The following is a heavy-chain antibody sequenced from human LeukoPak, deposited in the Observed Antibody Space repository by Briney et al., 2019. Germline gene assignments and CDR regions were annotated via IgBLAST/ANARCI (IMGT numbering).Heavy chain of an antibody. CDR3: ARVEEAAAFNP. V-gene: IGHV3-21*01. D-gene: IGHD6-13*01. Sequence: GGSLRLSCAASGFTFSSYSMNWVRQAPGKGLEWVSSISSSGSYIYYADSVKGRFTISRDNAKNSLYLQMNSLRAEDTAVYYCARVEEAAAFNPWGQGTLVTVSS. CDR2: ISSSGSYI. CDR1: GFTFSSYS. J-gene: IGHJ4*02.